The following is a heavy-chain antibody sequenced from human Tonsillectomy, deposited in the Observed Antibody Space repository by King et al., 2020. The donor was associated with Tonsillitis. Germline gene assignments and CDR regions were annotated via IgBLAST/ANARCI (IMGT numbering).Heavy chain of an antibody. D-gene: IGHD1-26*01. CDR2: ISSSSSYI. CDR1: GFTFSSFN. Sequence: VQLVESGGGLVKPGGSLRLSCAASGFTFSSFNMNWVRQTPGKGLEGVSSISSSSSYIYYADSVKGRLPISRDNAKNSLYLQMNSLRAEDTAMYYCARDQWVPWGQGTLVTVSS. CDR3: ARDQWVP. V-gene: IGHV3-21*01. J-gene: IGHJ5*02.